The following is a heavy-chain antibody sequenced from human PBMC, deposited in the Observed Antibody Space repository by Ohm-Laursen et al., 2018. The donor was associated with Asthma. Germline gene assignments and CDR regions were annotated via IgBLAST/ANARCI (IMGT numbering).Heavy chain of an antibody. CDR3: AKLPVQSGYDYLYFDF. V-gene: IGHV3-23*01. J-gene: IGHJ4*02. CDR2: ISGSGGNT. CDR1: GFTFSSYA. D-gene: IGHD5-12*01. Sequence: SLRLSCAATGFTFSSYAMHWVRQAPGKGLEWVSTISGSGGNTYYADSVKGRFTISRDNSKSTLYLQMNSLRAEDTAVYYCAKLPVQSGYDYLYFDFWGQGTLVTVSS.